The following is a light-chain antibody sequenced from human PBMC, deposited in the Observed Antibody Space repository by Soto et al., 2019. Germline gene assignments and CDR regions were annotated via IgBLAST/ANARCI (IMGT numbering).Light chain of an antibody. Sequence: QSALTQPASVSGSPGQSITISCTGISSDVGNYNLVSWYQQHPGKAPKLMIYEVSKRPSGVSNRFSGSKSGITASLTISGLQAEDEADYYCCSYAGSGIYVFGPGTKLTVL. CDR3: CSYAGSGIYV. V-gene: IGLV2-23*02. CDR2: EVS. J-gene: IGLJ1*01. CDR1: SSDVGNYNL.